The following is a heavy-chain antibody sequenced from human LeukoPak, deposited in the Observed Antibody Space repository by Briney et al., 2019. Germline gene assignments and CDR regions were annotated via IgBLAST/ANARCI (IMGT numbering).Heavy chain of an antibody. CDR1: GGSISSYY. V-gene: IGHV4-59*01. Sequence: PSETLSLTCTVSGGSISSYYWTWIRQPPGKGLEWIGYIDHSGSTNYNPSLKSRVSISSDTSKNQFSLELSSVTAADTAVYYCARLKATVSIHAYFDSWGQGTLVTVSS. CDR2: IDHSGST. CDR3: ARLKATVSIHAYFDS. J-gene: IGHJ4*02. D-gene: IGHD4-17*01.